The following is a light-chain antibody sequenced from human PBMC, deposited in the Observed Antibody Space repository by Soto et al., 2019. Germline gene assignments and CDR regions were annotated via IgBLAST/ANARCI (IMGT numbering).Light chain of an antibody. V-gene: IGKV3-20*01. CDR1: QSVSSY. Sequence: EIVLTQSPGTLSLSPGERATLSCRASQSVSSYLAWYQQKPGQAPRLLIYGASRRATGFPDRFSGSGSGTDFTLTISRLEPEDFAVYYCQQYGGSPWTFGQGTKVDIK. J-gene: IGKJ1*01. CDR2: GAS. CDR3: QQYGGSPWT.